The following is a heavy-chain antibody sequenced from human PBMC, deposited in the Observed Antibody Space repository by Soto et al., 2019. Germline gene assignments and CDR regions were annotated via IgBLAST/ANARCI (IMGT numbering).Heavy chain of an antibody. Sequence: QVQLQQWGAGLLKPSETLSLTCAVYGGSFSGYSWTWIRQPPGTGLEWIGEINHSGSTNYNPSRKSRVTISVDTSKNQFSLKLTSVTGADTAVYYCARDKSAGLFDYWGQGTLVTVSS. CDR2: INHSGST. J-gene: IGHJ4*02. V-gene: IGHV4-34*01. CDR1: GGSFSGYS. D-gene: IGHD6-13*01. CDR3: ARDKSAGLFDY.